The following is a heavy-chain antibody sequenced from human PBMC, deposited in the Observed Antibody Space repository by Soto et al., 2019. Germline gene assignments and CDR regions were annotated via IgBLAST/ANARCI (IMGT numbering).Heavy chain of an antibody. V-gene: IGHV3-30*18. CDR1: GFTFSSYG. CDR3: AKDRGYSSSYHVY. J-gene: IGHJ4*02. D-gene: IGHD6-6*01. Sequence: QVQLVESGGGVVQPGRSLRLSCAASGFTFSSYGMHWVRQAPGKGLEWVAVISYDGSNKYYADSVKGRFTISRDNSKNTLYLQMNSLRAEDTAVYYCAKDRGYSSSYHVYWGQGTLVTVSS. CDR2: ISYDGSNK.